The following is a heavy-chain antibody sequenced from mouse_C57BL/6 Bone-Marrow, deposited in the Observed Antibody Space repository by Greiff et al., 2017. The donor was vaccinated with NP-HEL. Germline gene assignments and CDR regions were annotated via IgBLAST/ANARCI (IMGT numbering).Heavy chain of an antibody. CDR2: IYPRSGNT. J-gene: IGHJ1*03. V-gene: IGHV1-81*01. Sequence: VQLQQSGAELARPGASVKLSCKASGYTFTSYGISWVKQRTGQGLEWIGEIYPRSGNTYYNEKFKGKATLTADKSSSTAYMELRSLTSEDSAGYFCGNYYGRSYAYFDVWGTGTTVTVSS. CDR1: GYTFTSYG. CDR3: GNYYGRSYAYFDV. D-gene: IGHD1-1*01.